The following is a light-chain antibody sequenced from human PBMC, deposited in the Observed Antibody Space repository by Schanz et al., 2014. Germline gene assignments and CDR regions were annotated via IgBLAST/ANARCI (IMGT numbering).Light chain of an antibody. CDR1: QSVSSN. V-gene: IGKV3-15*01. CDR3: QQYGSSPTWT. CDR2: GAS. J-gene: IGKJ1*01. Sequence: EIVMTQSPATLSVSPGERATLSCRASQSVSSNLAWYQQKPGQAPRLLIYGASTRATGIPARFSGSGSGTDFTLTISRLEPEDFAVYYCQQYGSSPTWTFGQGTKVEIK.